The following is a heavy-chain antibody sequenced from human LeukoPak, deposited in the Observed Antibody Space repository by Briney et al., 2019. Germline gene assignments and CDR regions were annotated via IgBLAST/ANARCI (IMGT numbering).Heavy chain of an antibody. CDR2: ISGSGGST. V-gene: IGHV3-23*01. CDR1: GFTFSSYA. CDR3: AGSSGWLFDY. J-gene: IGHJ4*02. D-gene: IGHD6-19*01. Sequence: QPGGSLRLSCAASGFTFSSYAMSWVRQAPGKGLEWVSAISGSGGSTYYADSVKGRFTISRDNAKNSVYLQMNSLRAEDTAVYYCAGSSGWLFDYWGQGSLVAVSS.